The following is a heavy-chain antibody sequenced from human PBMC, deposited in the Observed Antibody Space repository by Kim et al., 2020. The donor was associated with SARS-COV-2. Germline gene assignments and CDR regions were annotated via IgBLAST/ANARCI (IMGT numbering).Heavy chain of an antibody. D-gene: IGHD2-8*01. V-gene: IGHV4-4*07. CDR1: GGSISSYY. J-gene: IGHJ5*02. CDR2: IYTSGST. CDR3: AREAPGVVLMVYAPFDP. Sequence: SETLSLTCTVSGGSISSYYWSWIRQPAGKGLEWIGRIYTSGSTNYNPSLKSRVTMSVDTSKNQFSLKLSSVTAADTAVYYCAREAPGVVLMVYAPFDPWGQGTLVTVSS.